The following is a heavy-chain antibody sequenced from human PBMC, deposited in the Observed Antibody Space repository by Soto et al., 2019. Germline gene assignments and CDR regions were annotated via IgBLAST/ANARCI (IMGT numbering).Heavy chain of an antibody. CDR3: ARDGTTVVTGNWFDP. V-gene: IGHV4-39*07. CDR1: GGSISSSSYY. J-gene: IGHJ5*02. CDR2: IYYSGST. D-gene: IGHD4-17*01. Sequence: SETLSLTCTVSGGSISSSSYYWGWIRQPPGKGLEWIGSIYYSGSTYYNPSLKIRVTISVDTSKNQFSLKLSSVTAADTAVYYCARDGTTVVTGNWFDPWGQGTLVTVSS.